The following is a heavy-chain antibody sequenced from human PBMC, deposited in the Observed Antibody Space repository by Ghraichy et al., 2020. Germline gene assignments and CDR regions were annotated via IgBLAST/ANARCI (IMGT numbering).Heavy chain of an antibody. J-gene: IGHJ4*02. CDR2: IYYSGST. CDR1: GGSISSYY. Sequence: SQTLSLTCTVSGGSISSYYWSWIRQPPGKGLEWIGYIYYSGSTNYNPSLKSRVTISVDTSKNQFSLKLSSVTAADTAVYYCVGTMGGGGNSNSDYWGQGTLVTVSS. V-gene: IGHV4-59*08. CDR3: VGTMGGGGNSNSDY. D-gene: IGHD4-23*01.